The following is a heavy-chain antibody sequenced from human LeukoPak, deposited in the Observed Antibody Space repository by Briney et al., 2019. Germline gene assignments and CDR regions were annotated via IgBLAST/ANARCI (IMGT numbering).Heavy chain of an antibody. V-gene: IGHV4-59*11. CDR1: GGSISSHY. CDR3: ARGVARTPYYFDY. J-gene: IGHJ4*02. Sequence: PSETLSLTCTVSGGSISSHYWSWIRQPPGKGLEGIGYIYYSGSTNYNPSLKSRVTISVHTSQNQFSLKLSSVTAADTAVYYCARGVARTPYYFDYWGQGTLVTVSS. CDR2: IYYSGST. D-gene: IGHD3-3*01.